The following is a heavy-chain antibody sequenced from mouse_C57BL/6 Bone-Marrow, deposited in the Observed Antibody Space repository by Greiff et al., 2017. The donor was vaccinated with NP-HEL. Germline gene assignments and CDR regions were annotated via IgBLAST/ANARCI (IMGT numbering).Heavy chain of an antibody. D-gene: IGHD2-1*01. Sequence: QVQLQQPGAELVKPGASVKLSCKASGYTFTSYCMHWVKQRPGQGLEWIGMIHPNSGSTNYNEKFKSKATLTVDKSSSTAYMQLSSLTSEDSAVDYCARPYGNYVDYYAMDYWGQGTSVTVSS. CDR1: GYTFTSYC. CDR3: ARPYGNYVDYYAMDY. V-gene: IGHV1-64*01. CDR2: IHPNSGST. J-gene: IGHJ4*01.